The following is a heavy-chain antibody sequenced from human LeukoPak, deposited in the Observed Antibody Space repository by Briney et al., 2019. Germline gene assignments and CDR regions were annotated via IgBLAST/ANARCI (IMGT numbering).Heavy chain of an antibody. D-gene: IGHD5-12*01. CDR2: IYSCGST. J-gene: IGHJ4*01. Sequence: GGSLRLSCSASGFTVSCNYMSWVRQAPGKGLEWVSVIYSCGSTYYADSVKGRFTISRDNSKTPLYLQMNSLRAEDTAVYYCARLNSGNDYATDYCSQASLATV. CDR3: ARLNSGNDYATDY. CDR1: GFTVSCNY. V-gene: IGHV3-53*01.